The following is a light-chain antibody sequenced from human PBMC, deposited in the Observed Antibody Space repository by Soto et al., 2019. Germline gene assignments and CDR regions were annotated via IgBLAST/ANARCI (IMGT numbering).Light chain of an antibody. Sequence: EIVLTQSPGTLSLSPWEGATLSCRASQSVSSTYLAWYQQKAGQAPRLLIYDASTRATAIPARFSGSGSETEFTLTISSLQSEDSAVYYCQQYNNWPPWTFGQGTKVDIK. J-gene: IGKJ1*01. V-gene: IGKV3-15*01. CDR3: QQYNNWPPWT. CDR1: QSVSST. CDR2: DAS.